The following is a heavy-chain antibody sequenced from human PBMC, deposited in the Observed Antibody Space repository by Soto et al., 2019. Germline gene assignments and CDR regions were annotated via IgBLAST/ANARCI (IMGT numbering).Heavy chain of an antibody. J-gene: IGHJ4*02. Sequence: EVQLLESGGGLVQPGGSLRLSCAASGFTYSSYAMSWVRQAPGKGLEWVSTLSGSGGTTYYADSVKGRFTISRDNSKNTLYLQMSSLRAEDTAVYYSAKKTHYYDSSGYCGNWGQGTLVTVSS. CDR2: LSGSGGTT. CDR1: GFTYSSYA. D-gene: IGHD3-22*01. CDR3: AKKTHYYDSSGYCGN. V-gene: IGHV3-23*01.